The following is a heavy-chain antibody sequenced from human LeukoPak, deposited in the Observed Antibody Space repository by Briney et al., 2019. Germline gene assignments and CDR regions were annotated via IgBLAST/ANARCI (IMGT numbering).Heavy chain of an antibody. CDR2: INHSGST. D-gene: IGHD3-9*01. V-gene: IGHV4-39*07. CDR1: GGSISSGGYY. Sequence: PSETLSLTCTVSGGSISSGGYYWSWIRQPPGKGLEWIGEINHSGSTNYNPSLKSRVTISVDASKNQFSLKLSSVTAADTAVYYCARGRADYDISRQNWFDPWGQGTLVTVSS. J-gene: IGHJ5*02. CDR3: ARGRADYDISRQNWFDP.